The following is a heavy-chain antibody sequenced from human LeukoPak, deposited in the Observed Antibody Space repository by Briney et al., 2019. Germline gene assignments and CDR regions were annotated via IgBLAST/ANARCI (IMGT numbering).Heavy chain of an antibody. CDR1: GFTFTSYG. CDR3: AKSGRYCSGGTCYQEASLDY. D-gene: IGHD2-15*01. V-gene: IGHV3-23*01. J-gene: IGHJ4*02. CDR2: ISGGAVST. Sequence: GGTLRLSCAASGFTFTSYGMSWVRQAPGKGLEWVSGISGGAVSTNYADSVKGRFTISRDNSKNTLYLQMNSLRAEDTALYYCAKSGRYCSGGTCYQEASLDYWGQGTLVTVSS.